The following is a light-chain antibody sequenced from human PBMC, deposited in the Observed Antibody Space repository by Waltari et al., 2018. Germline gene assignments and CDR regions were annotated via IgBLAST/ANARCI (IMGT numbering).Light chain of an antibody. CDR2: GGT. V-gene: IGLV1-40*01. CDR3: QSYDTSLRVV. Sequence: QSVLTQPPSVSGAPGQRVTIPCTGSGSNIGAGYDVHWYQQLPRAAPKLLIYGGTGRPVGVPDRFVGSTSGTAASLAITGRQAEDEADYYCQSYDTSLRVVFGGGTKLTVL. CDR1: GSNIGAGYD. J-gene: IGLJ2*01.